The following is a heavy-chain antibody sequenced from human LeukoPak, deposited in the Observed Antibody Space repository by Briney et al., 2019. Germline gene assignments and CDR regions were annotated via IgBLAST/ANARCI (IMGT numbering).Heavy chain of an antibody. D-gene: IGHD1-26*01. CDR2: ISSGSSTI. J-gene: IGHJ4*02. CDR3: ARDRTISIVGAPPGY. V-gene: IGHV3-48*01. CDR1: GFTFSSYS. Sequence: GGSLRLSCAASGFTFSSYSMNWVRQAPGKGLEWVSYISSGSSTIYYADSVKGRFTVSRDNAKNSLYLQMKSLRAEDTAVYYCARDRTISIVGAPPGYWGQGTLVTVSS.